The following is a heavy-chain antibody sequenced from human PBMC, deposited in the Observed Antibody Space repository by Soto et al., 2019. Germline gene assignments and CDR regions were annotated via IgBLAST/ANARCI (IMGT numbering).Heavy chain of an antibody. D-gene: IGHD2-15*01. Sequence: GESLKISCKGSGYSFTTYWIVWVRQMSGKGLEWMGAIYPGDSDTRYSPSFQGQVTISVDKSISTAYLQWNSLKASDTAKYFCASNKGYCDSSSCYGLDVWGQGAAVTVSS. CDR1: GYSFTTYW. CDR3: ASNKGYCDSSSCYGLDV. CDR2: IYPGDSDT. V-gene: IGHV5-51*01. J-gene: IGHJ6*02.